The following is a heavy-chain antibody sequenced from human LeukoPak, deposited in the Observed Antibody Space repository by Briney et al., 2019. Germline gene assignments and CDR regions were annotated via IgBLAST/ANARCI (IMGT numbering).Heavy chain of an antibody. Sequence: SHTLSLTCTVSGGSISSGGYYWSWIRQHPGKGLEWIGYIYYSGSTYYNPSLKSRVTVSVDTSKNQFSLKLSSVTAADTAVYYCARVDLRAAYFDYWGQGTLVTVSS. CDR3: ARVDLRAAYFDY. V-gene: IGHV4-31*03. CDR2: IYYSGST. CDR1: GGSISSGGYY. J-gene: IGHJ4*02. D-gene: IGHD2-15*01.